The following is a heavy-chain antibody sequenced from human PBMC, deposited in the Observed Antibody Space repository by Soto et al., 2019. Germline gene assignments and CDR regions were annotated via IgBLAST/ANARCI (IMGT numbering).Heavy chain of an antibody. V-gene: IGHV1-69*01. CDR3: ARVRIYYGSGSYEYYYYYGMDV. CDR1: GGTFSSYA. CDR2: IIPSFGTA. J-gene: IGHJ6*02. Sequence: QVQLVQSGAEVKKPGSSVKVSCKASGGTFSSYAISWVRQAPGQGLEWMGGIIPSFGTANYAQKFQGRVTITTDESTSTAYMELSSLRSEDTAVYYCARVRIYYGSGSYEYYYYYGMDVWGQGTTVTVSS. D-gene: IGHD3-10*01.